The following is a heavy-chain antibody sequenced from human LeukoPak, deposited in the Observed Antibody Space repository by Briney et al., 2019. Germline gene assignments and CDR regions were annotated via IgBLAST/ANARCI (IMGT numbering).Heavy chain of an antibody. CDR1: GYSISSGYY. CDR3: ARDRIPPSYDY. CDR2: FYHSGTT. Sequence: SETLSLTCTVSGYSISSGYYWGWIRQPPGKGLEWIGSFYHSGTTYHNPSLKSRVTISVDTSKNQFSLKLSSVTAADTAVYYCARDRIPPSYDYWGQGTLVTVSS. V-gene: IGHV4-38-2*02. J-gene: IGHJ4*02. D-gene: IGHD2-21*01.